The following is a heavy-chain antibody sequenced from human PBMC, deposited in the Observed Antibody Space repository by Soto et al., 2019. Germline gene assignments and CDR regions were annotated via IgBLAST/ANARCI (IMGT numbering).Heavy chain of an antibody. CDR1: RYTFTNFY. J-gene: IGHJ6*02. CDR2: INPSGGST. D-gene: IGHD1-26*01. CDR3: ARSQVGRPLDV. V-gene: IGHV1-46*01. Sequence: ASVQVSRKASRYTFTNFYINWLRQAPGQGLEWMGIINPSGGSTTYPQKFQGRVTVTRDTSTSTVHMELITLRSEDTAVYYCARSQVGRPLDVWGPGTTVTVSS.